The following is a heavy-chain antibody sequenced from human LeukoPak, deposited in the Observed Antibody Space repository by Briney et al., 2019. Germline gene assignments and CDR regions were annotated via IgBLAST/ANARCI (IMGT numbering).Heavy chain of an antibody. CDR3: AVGWKEYYFDY. CDR2: INHSGST. CDR1: GGSFSGYY. J-gene: IGHJ4*02. V-gene: IGHV4-34*01. Sequence: NPSETLSLTCAVYGGSFSGYYRSWIRQPPGKGLEWIGEINHSGSTNYNPSLKSRVTISVDTSKNQFSLKLSSVTAADTAVYYCAVGWKEYYFDYWGQGTLVTVSS. D-gene: IGHD1-1*01.